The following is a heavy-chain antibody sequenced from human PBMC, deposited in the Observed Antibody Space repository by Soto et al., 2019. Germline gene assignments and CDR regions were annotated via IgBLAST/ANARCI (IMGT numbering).Heavy chain of an antibody. V-gene: IGHV3-30*18. Sequence: PGGSLRLSCAASGFTFSSYGMHWVRQAPGKGLEWVAVISYDGSNKYYADSVKGRFTISRDNSKNTLYLQMNSLRAEDTAVYYCEKEGKQLVFEYYFEYWGQGTLVTVSS. CDR2: ISYDGSNK. J-gene: IGHJ4*02. CDR3: EKEGKQLVFEYYFEY. D-gene: IGHD6-6*01. CDR1: GFTFSSYG.